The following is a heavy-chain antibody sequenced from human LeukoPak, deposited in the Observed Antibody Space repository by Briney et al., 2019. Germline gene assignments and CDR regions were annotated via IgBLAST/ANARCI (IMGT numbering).Heavy chain of an antibody. V-gene: IGHV3-23*01. Sequence: GGSLRLSCAASGFTFSSYAMSWVRQAPGKGLEWVSAISGSGGSTYYADSVKGRFTISRDNSKNTPYLQMNSLRAEDTAVYYCAKDRTVTTAVGDYWGQGTLVTVSS. CDR1: GFTFSSYA. D-gene: IGHD4-11*01. J-gene: IGHJ4*02. CDR2: ISGSGGST. CDR3: AKDRTVTTAVGDY.